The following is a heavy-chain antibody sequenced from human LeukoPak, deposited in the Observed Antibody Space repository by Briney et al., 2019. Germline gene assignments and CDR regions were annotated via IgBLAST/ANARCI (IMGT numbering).Heavy chain of an antibody. V-gene: IGHV3-48*03. CDR2: ISTSGNTR. CDR1: GFTFSSYE. Sequence: GGSLRLSCAASGFTFSSYEMNWVRQAPGKGLEWVSYISTSGNTRYYADSVKGRFTISRDNAKNSLYLQMNSLRVEDTAVYYCARELSGTTSYYFDYWGQGTLSPSPQ. J-gene: IGHJ4*02. CDR3: ARELSGTTSYYFDY. D-gene: IGHD1-7*01.